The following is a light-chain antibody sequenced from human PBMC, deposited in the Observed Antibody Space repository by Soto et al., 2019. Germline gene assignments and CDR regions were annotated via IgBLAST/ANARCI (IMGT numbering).Light chain of an antibody. CDR3: MQALQTPHT. J-gene: IGKJ3*01. CDR2: LGS. CDR1: QSLLHSNGYNY. V-gene: IGKV2-28*01. Sequence: DIVMTQSPLSLPVTPGEPASISCRSTQSLLHSNGYNYLDWYLQKPGQSPQLLIYLGSNRASGVPDRFSGSGSGPDFTLKISRVEAEDVGVYCCMQALQTPHTFGPGTKVDI.